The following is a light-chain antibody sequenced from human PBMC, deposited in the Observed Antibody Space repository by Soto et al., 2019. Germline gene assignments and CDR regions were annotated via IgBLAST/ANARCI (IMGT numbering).Light chain of an antibody. CDR1: SSDVGGYNY. CDR3: SSYAGSKHLV. Sequence: QPVLTQPPSASGSPGQSVTISCTGTSSDVGGYNYVSWYQQHPGTAPKLLIYEVSKRPSGVPDRFSGSKSGNTASLTVSGLQAEDEADYFCSSYAGSKHLVVGGGTKVTVL. CDR2: EVS. V-gene: IGLV2-8*01. J-gene: IGLJ2*01.